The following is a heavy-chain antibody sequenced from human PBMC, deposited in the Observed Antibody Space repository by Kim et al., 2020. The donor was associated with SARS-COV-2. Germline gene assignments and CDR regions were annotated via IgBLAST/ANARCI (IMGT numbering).Heavy chain of an antibody. CDR3: VRLAVDHWSHACQTWYFDL. D-gene: IGHD3-3*01. CDR2: VYNSGNV. Sequence: SETLSLTCTVSAGSFSGNYWSWIRQPPGKGLEWIAYVYNSGNVDYNSSLRSRATISIDTSKSQFSLKLNSVTAADTAVYYCVRLAVDHWSHACQTWYFDL. CDR1: AGSFSGNY. J-gene: IGHJ2*01. V-gene: IGHV4-59*08.